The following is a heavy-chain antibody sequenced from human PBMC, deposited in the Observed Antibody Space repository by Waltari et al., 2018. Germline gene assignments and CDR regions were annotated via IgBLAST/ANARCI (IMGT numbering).Heavy chain of an antibody. V-gene: IGHV3-73*01. CDR2: IRSKANSYAT. CDR1: GFTFSGSA. CDR3: TRQGDY. J-gene: IGHJ4*02. Sequence: EVQLVESGGGLVQPGGSLKLSCAASGFTFSGSAMHWVRQASGKGLDWVGRIRSKANSYATAYAASVKGRFTISRDDSKNTAYLQMNSLKTEDTAVYYCTRQGDYWGQGTLVTVSS.